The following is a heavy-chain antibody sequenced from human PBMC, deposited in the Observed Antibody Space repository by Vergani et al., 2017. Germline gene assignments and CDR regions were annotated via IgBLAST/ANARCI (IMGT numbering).Heavy chain of an antibody. Sequence: QVQLQESGPGLVKPSQTLSLTCTVSGGSISSGSYYWSWIRQPAGKGLEWIGRIYTSGSTHYNPSLKSRVTMSVDTSKNQFSLKLSSVTAADTAVYYCARAGRGIAARPFDPWGQGILVTVSS. D-gene: IGHD6-6*01. CDR1: GGSISSGSYY. J-gene: IGHJ5*02. V-gene: IGHV4-61*02. CDR2: IYTSGST. CDR3: ARAGRGIAARPFDP.